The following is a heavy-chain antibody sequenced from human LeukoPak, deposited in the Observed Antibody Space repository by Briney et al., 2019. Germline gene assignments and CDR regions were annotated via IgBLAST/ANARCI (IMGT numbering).Heavy chain of an antibody. CDR2: INHSGST. V-gene: IGHV4-34*01. J-gene: IGHJ6*03. CDR1: SVSFSGYC. D-gene: IGHD3-10*01. Sequence: SETLSLTCAVYSVSFSGYCWSWIRQPPGKGLEWIGEINHSGSTNYNPSLKSRVTISVDTSKNQFSLKLSSVTAADTAVYFCARGRVSSSTWFSTYYYYFYMDVWGKGTTVTVSS. CDR3: ARGRVSSSTWFSTYYYYFYMDV.